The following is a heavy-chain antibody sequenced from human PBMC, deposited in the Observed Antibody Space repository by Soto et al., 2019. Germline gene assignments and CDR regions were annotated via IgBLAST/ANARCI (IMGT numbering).Heavy chain of an antibody. CDR3: ARVLGGSGSPVDY. CDR1: GCTFSSFA. D-gene: IGHD2-15*01. V-gene: IGHV3-23*01. J-gene: IGHJ4*02. CDR2: IRGGGGGT. Sequence: GSLRLAGSASGCTFSSFAMSWVRQAPGKGLEWVSAIRGGGGGTYYADSVKGRFTISRDNSKNTQYLQMNSLRAEDTAVYYCARVLGGSGSPVDYWGQGTLVTVYS.